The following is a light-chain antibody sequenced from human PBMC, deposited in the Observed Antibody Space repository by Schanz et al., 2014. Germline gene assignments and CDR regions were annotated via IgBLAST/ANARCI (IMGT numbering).Light chain of an antibody. CDR3: QHRGNWPPLT. CDR1: QSVSSY. Sequence: DIVLTQSPATLSLSPGERATLSCRASQSVSSYLAWYQHIPGQAPRLLIYDTSNRATGIPARFSGSGSGTDFTLTISSLEPEDFAVYYCQHRGNWPPLTFGGGTKVEIK. V-gene: IGKV3-11*01. CDR2: DTS. J-gene: IGKJ4*01.